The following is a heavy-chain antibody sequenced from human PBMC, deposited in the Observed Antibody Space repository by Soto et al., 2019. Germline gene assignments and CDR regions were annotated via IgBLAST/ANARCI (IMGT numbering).Heavy chain of an antibody. CDR1: GVAFRHND. V-gene: IGHV3-11*01. CDR3: ATGGIYYEA. J-gene: IGHJ5*01. Sequence: HAGSLRLGYTVSGVAFRHNDLTWIRQAPGKGLEWLSYISTAGSPAYYADSVKGRFTISTDNARKSLYLQMNSLRPEDTGVYYCATGGIYYEAWGQGTLVTVSS. CDR2: ISTAGSPA. D-gene: IGHD1-26*01.